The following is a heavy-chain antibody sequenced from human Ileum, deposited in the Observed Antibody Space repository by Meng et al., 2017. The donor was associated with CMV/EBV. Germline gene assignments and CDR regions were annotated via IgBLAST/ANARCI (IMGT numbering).Heavy chain of an antibody. CDR2: VHYTGTT. Sequence: QVPLQASGPGLVTPSETLYLTCTVSGGSISTNSDYWGWVRQPPGKGLEWIATVHYTGTTYYNPSLKSPVIISIDTSKNQFSLRLTSVTAADTAVYYCARDRTVGPTPDGSLGAWGQGTLVTVSS. V-gene: IGHV4-39*07. D-gene: IGHD1-26*01. CDR3: ARDRTVGPTPDGSLGA. CDR1: GGSISTNSDY. J-gene: IGHJ4*02.